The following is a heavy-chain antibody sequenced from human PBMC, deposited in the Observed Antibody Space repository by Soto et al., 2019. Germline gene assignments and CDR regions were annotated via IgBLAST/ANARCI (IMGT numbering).Heavy chain of an antibody. V-gene: IGHV3-21*01. D-gene: IGHD6-13*01. Sequence: EVQLVESGGGLVKPGGSLRLSCAASGFTFSSYSMNWVRQAPGKGLEWVSSISSSSSYIYYADSVKGRFTISRDNAKNSLYLQMNSLRAEDTAVYYCARDGSCSSWPHYYYYYGMDVWGQGTTVTVSS. CDR3: ARDGSCSSWPHYYYYYGMDV. CDR2: ISSSSSYI. J-gene: IGHJ6*02. CDR1: GFTFSSYS.